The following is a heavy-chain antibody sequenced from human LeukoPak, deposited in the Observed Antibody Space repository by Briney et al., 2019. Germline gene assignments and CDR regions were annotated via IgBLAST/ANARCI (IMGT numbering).Heavy chain of an antibody. J-gene: IGHJ5*02. CDR1: GFTFSSYG. V-gene: IGHV3-30*02. CDR3: ARSTLGYCSGGSCSWFDP. CDR2: IRYDGSNE. D-gene: IGHD2-15*01. Sequence: GGSLRLSCAASGFTFSSYGMHWVRQAPGKGLEWMAFIRYDGSNEYYADSVKGRFTISRDNSKNTLYLQMNSLRAEDTAVYYCARSTLGYCSGGSCSWFDPWGQGTLVTVSS.